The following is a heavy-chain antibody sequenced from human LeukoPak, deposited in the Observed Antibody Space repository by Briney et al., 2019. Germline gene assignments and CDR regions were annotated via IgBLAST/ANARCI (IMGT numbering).Heavy chain of an antibody. J-gene: IGHJ4*02. CDR3: ARMGVGAMGF. D-gene: IGHD1-26*01. Sequence: PGGSLRLSCAASEFTVSSNYMSWVRQAPGKGLEWVSVIYSGGSTYYADSVKGRFTISRDNSKNILYLQMNSLRAEGTAVYYCARMGVGAMGFWGQGTLVTVSS. CDR1: EFTVSSNY. CDR2: IYSGGST. V-gene: IGHV3-53*01.